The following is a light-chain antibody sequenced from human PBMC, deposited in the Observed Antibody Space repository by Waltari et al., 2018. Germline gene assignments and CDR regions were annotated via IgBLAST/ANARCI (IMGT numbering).Light chain of an antibody. CDR1: SPNIGNNF. V-gene: IGLV1-47*01. CDR2: RNN. Sequence: QSVVTQPPSASGTPGQRVTISCSGSSPNIGNNFVYWYQQSPGTAPKLLIYRNNQRPSGGPDRFSRSKSGSSASLAISGLRSEDESDYYCATWDDSLRGWVFGGGTKLTVL. J-gene: IGLJ3*02. CDR3: ATWDDSLRGWV.